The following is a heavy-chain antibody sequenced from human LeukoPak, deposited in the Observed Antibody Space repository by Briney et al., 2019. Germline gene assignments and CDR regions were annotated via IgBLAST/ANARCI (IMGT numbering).Heavy chain of an antibody. CDR2: ISSSSSLI. V-gene: IGHV3-48*02. Sequence: GGSLRLSCAASGFTFSNYGMNWVRQARGKGLEWISYISSSSSLIYYADSVKGRFTISRDNAKNSLYLQMNSLKDEDTAVYYCARVGLGCRYVNWFDPWGQGTLVTVSS. CDR3: ARVGLGCRYVNWFDP. CDR1: GFTFSNYG. D-gene: IGHD1-14*01. J-gene: IGHJ5*02.